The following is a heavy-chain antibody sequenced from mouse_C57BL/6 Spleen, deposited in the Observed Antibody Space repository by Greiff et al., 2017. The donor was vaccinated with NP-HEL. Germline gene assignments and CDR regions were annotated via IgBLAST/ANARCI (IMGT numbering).Heavy chain of an antibody. Sequence: QVQLKQSGAELVRPGTSVKMSCKASGYTFTNYWIGWAKQRPGHGLEWIGDIYPGGGYTNYNEKFKGKATLTADKSSSTAYMQFSSLTSEDSAIYYCARWASGTDYAMDYWGQGTSVTVSS. CDR1: GYTFTNYW. CDR2: IYPGGGYT. D-gene: IGHD2-14*01. V-gene: IGHV1-63*01. J-gene: IGHJ4*01. CDR3: ARWASGTDYAMDY.